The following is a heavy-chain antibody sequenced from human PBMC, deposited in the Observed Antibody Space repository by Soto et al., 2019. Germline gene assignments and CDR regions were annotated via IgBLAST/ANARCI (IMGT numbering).Heavy chain of an antibody. Sequence: QVQLVQSGAEVKKPGASVKVSCKASGYSFTTYRLSWVRQAPGQGLEWMGWISPYNGDTKYTQKFQGRVTMTTDTSTTTAHMDLRSLRSDDTAVYYCARVADIVLIPGGLDVWGQGTTVTVSS. V-gene: IGHV1-18*01. CDR2: ISPYNGDT. J-gene: IGHJ6*02. CDR3: ARVADIVLIPGGLDV. D-gene: IGHD2-15*01. CDR1: GYSFTTYR.